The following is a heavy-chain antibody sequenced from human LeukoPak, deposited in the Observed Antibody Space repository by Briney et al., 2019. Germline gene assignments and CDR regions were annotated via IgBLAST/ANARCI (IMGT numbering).Heavy chain of an antibody. D-gene: IGHD4-17*01. V-gene: IGHV1-69*04. Sequence: ASVKVSCKASGGTFSSYAISWVRQAPGQGLEWMGRIIPILGIANYAQKFQGRVTITADKSTSTAYMELSSLRSEDTAVYYCAREVTTAGGLVDYWGQGTLVTVSS. CDR2: IIPILGIA. CDR3: AREVTTAGGLVDY. CDR1: GGTFSSYA. J-gene: IGHJ4*02.